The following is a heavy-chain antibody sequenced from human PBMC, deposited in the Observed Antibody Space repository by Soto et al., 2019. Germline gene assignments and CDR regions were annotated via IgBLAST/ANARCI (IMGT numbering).Heavy chain of an antibody. Sequence: SVKIYCKASGGSLSSYTISWVRQAPGQGLEWMGRIIPILGIANYAQKFQGRVTITADKSTSTAYMELSSLRSEDTAVYYCAREGYCSSTSCYGDYYYYYMDVWGKGTTVTVSS. V-gene: IGHV1-69*04. D-gene: IGHD2-2*01. CDR2: IIPILGIA. CDR1: GGSLSSYT. CDR3: AREGYCSSTSCYGDYYYYYMDV. J-gene: IGHJ6*03.